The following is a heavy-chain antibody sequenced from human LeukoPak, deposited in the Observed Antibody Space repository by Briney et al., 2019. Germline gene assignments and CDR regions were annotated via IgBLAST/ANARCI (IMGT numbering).Heavy chain of an antibody. CDR1: GFTFSDYW. CDR2: IKEDGSEK. Sequence: GGSLRLSCAASGFTFSDYWMSWVRQAPGKGLEWVANIKEDGSEKYYVDSVKGRFTISRDNAKKSLYLQMNSLRAEDTAVYYCARNRWGWLRFYYYYMDVWGKGTTVTVSS. CDR3: ARNRWGWLRFYYYYMDV. J-gene: IGHJ6*03. D-gene: IGHD5-12*01. V-gene: IGHV3-7*01.